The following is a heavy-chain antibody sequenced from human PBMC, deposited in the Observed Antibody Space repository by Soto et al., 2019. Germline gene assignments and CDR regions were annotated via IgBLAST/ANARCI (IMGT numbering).Heavy chain of an antibody. V-gene: IGHV1-46*01. CDR3: AIDVHSSSWYFLGFYDY. Sequence: QVQLVQSGAEVKKPGASVKVSCKASGYTFTSYYMHWVRQAPGQGLEWMGIINPSGGSTSYAQKFQGRVTMTRDTSTSTVYMELSSLRSEDTGVYYCAIDVHSSSWYFLGFYDYWGQGTLVTVSS. CDR1: GYTFTSYY. J-gene: IGHJ4*02. CDR2: INPSGGST. D-gene: IGHD6-13*01.